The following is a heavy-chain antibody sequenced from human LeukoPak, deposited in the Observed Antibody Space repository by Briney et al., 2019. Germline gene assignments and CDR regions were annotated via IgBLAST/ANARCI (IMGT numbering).Heavy chain of an antibody. D-gene: IGHD3-3*01. CDR3: TRAPGLESSIDY. J-gene: IGHJ4*02. V-gene: IGHV3-49*03. CDR1: GFTFGDYT. CDR2: IRSKAYGGTT. Sequence: PGGSLRLSCTASGFTFGDYTMSWFRQAPGKGLEWVGFIRSKAYGGTTEYAASVKGRFTISRDDSKSIAYLQMNSLKTEDTAVYYCTRAPGLESSIDYWGQGTLVTVSS.